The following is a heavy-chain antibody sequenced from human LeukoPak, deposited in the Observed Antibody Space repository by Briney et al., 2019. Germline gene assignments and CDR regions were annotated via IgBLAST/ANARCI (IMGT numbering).Heavy chain of an antibody. D-gene: IGHD3-3*01. CDR3: ARQYYDFWSGYPRQTYYFDY. J-gene: IGHJ4*02. CDR1: GYRFSSYS. Sequence: GESLKISCKGLGYRFSSYSIGWVRQMPGKGLEWMGIIYPDVSDTRYSPSFQGQVTISADRSFSTAYLRWSSLKASDTAMYYCARQYYDFWSGYPRQTYYFDYWGQGTLVTVSS. CDR2: IYPDVSDT. V-gene: IGHV5-51*01.